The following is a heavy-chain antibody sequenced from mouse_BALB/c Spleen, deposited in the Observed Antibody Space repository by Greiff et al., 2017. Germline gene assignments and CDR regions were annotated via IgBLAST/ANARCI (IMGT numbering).Heavy chain of an antibody. CDR3: TRDGGRLLSHAMDD. Sequence: EVMLVESGGGLVKPGGSLKLSCAASGFTFSSYTMSWVRQTPEKRLEWVATISSGGSYTYYPDSVKGRFTISRDNAKNTLYLQMRSLKSEDTAMYYCTRDGGRLLSHAMDDWGQGTSVTVSS. CDR2: ISSGGSYT. CDR1: GFTFSSYT. D-gene: IGHD2-10*01. J-gene: IGHJ4*01. V-gene: IGHV5-6-4*01.